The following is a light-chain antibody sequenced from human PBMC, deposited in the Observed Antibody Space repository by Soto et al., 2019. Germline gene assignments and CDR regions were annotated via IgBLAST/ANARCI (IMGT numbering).Light chain of an antibody. CDR1: SSDVGSYNL. CDR2: EGS. J-gene: IGLJ2*01. V-gene: IGLV2-23*01. CDR3: CSYAGSSTLV. Sequence: QSALTQPASVSGSPGQSITISCTGTSSDVGSYNLVSWYQQHPGKAPKLMIYEGSKRPSGVSNRFSGSKSGNTASLTIPGLQAEDEADDYCCSYAGSSTLVFGGGTKLTVL.